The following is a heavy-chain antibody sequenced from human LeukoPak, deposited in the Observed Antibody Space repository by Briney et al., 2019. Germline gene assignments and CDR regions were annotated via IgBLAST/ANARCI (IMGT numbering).Heavy chain of an antibody. Sequence: GGSLRLSCAASGFTFSSFAMHWVRQAPGKGLEWVTVISYDGNNKHYADSVKGRFTISRDDSNKTLYLQMNSLRADDTGVYYCVRSGCDYWGQGTRVTVSS. CDR3: VRSGCDY. D-gene: IGHD6-19*01. J-gene: IGHJ4*02. CDR1: GFTFSSFA. V-gene: IGHV3-30-3*01. CDR2: ISYDGNNK.